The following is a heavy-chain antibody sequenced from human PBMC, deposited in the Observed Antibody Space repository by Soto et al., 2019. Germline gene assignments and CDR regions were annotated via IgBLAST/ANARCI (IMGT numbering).Heavy chain of an antibody. V-gene: IGHV3-11*01. CDR3: VARIQLWNRVDF. CDR1: RLTFSDYY. Sequence: QVQLVESGGGLVQPGGSLRLSCAASRLTFSDYYMSWIRQAPGKGLEWLSHISSSGNTIHYADSVKGPFTISRENAKKSLFLQMNSLRAEDTAVYYCVARIQLWNRVDFWGQGTLVTVSS. J-gene: IGHJ4*02. CDR2: ISSSGNTI. D-gene: IGHD5-18*01.